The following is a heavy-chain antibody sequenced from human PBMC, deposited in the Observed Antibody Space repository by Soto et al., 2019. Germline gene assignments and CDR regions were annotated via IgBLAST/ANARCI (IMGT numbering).Heavy chain of an antibody. D-gene: IGHD1-26*01. Sequence: GGSLRLSCAASGFTFSSYGMHWVRQAPGKGLEWVAVIWYDGSNKYYADSVKGRFTISRDNSKNTLYLQMNSLRAEDTAVYYCARDWRVVGAFDAFDIWGQGTMVTVSS. CDR1: GFTFSSYG. V-gene: IGHV3-33*01. CDR2: IWYDGSNK. CDR3: ARDWRVVGAFDAFDI. J-gene: IGHJ3*02.